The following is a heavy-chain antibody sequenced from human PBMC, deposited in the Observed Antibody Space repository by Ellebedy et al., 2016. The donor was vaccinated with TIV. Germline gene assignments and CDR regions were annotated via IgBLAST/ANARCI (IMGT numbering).Heavy chain of an antibody. V-gene: IGHV1-2*02. CDR2: SNLHSGGS. CDR1: RYSFTDHY. Sequence: ASVKVSXKASRYSFTDHYLYWVRQAPGQGLEWMGWSNLHSGGSVYAEKFQGRVTVTRDTSIRTAYMELSRLTSDDTAVYYCARDLAHGGSLDYWGQGTLSPSPQ. CDR3: ARDLAHGGSLDY. D-gene: IGHD4-23*01. J-gene: IGHJ4*02.